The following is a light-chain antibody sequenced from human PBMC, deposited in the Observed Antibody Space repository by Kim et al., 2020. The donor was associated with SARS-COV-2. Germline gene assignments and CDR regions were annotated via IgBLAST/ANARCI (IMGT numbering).Light chain of an antibody. V-gene: IGKV3-11*01. J-gene: IGKJ4*01. CDR2: DAS. CDR1: QSVNNY. Sequence: EIVLTQSPATLSLSPGERATLSCRASQSVNNYLAWYQQKPGQAPRLLIYDASNRATGIPARFSGSGSGTDFTLTISSLEPEDFAVYYCQQRSNWPPSLTFGGGTKVDIK. CDR3: QQRSNWPPSLT.